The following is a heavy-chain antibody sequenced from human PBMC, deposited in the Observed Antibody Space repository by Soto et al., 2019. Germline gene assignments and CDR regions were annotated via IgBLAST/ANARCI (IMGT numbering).Heavy chain of an antibody. CDR1: GFTFSIYA. J-gene: IGHJ4*02. V-gene: IGHV3-64*01. Sequence: CGSLKLSSAASGFTFSIYAMDWVRQAPGKGLEYVSAISSNGGSTYYANSVKGRFTISRDNSKNTLYLQMGSLRAEDMAVYYCARGTLIAAAGTGFFDYWGQGTLVTVSS. D-gene: IGHD6-13*01. CDR3: ARGTLIAAAGTGFFDY. CDR2: ISSNGGST.